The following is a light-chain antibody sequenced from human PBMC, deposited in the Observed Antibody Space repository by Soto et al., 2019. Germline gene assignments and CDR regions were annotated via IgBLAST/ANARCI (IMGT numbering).Light chain of an antibody. J-gene: IGKJ4*01. CDR2: AAS. Sequence: DIQMTQSPSAMSASVGDRVTITCRASQDINNYLAWFQQKPGKVPQRLIYAASTLQSGVPSRFSGSGSGTEFTLTISSLQPEDFATYYCLQHKSYPLTFGGGTKVEIK. V-gene: IGKV1-17*03. CDR3: LQHKSYPLT. CDR1: QDINNY.